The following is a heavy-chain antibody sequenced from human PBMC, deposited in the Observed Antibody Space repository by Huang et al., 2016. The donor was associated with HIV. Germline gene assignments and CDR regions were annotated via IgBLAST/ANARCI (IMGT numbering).Heavy chain of an antibody. D-gene: IGHD2-21*02. Sequence: QVKLVQSGYELKKPGASVKVSCKASGYTFASQNINWVRQAPVQGLKWMGGIHTNSWNPMYAQGFTGRFVFSLDTSVRTAYLQISSLKAEDTAVYYCAGSDSDGFDIWGQGTLVTVSS. V-gene: IGHV7-4-1*02. CDR3: AGSDSDGFDI. CDR2: IHTNSWNP. J-gene: IGHJ3*02. CDR1: GYTFASQN.